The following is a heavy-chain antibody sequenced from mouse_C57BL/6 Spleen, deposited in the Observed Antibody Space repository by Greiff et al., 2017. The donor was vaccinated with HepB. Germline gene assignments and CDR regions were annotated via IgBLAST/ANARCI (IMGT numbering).Heavy chain of an antibody. CDR3: ARGGSSFFAY. J-gene: IGHJ3*01. V-gene: IGHV1-42*01. CDR1: GYSFTGYY. Sequence: VQLQQSGPELVKPGASVKISCKASGYSFTGYYMNWVKQSPEKSLEWIGEINPSTGGTTYNQKFKAKATLTVDKSSSTAYMQLKSLTSEDSAVYYCARGGSSFFAYWGQGTLVTVSA. D-gene: IGHD1-1*01. CDR2: INPSTGGT.